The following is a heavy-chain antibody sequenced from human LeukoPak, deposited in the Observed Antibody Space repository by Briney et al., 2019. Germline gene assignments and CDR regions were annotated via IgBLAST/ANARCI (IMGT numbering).Heavy chain of an antibody. Sequence: PGGSLRLSCAASGFTFSDYYMSWIRQAPGKGLEWVSYISTSCNTIYYADSVKGRFTISRDNDKNSLYLQMNSLRAEDTAVYYCARTNGVSKFDYWGQGTLVTVSS. CDR3: ARTNGVSKFDY. CDR1: GFTFSDYY. J-gene: IGHJ4*02. D-gene: IGHD2-8*01. V-gene: IGHV3-11*04. CDR2: ISTSCNTI.